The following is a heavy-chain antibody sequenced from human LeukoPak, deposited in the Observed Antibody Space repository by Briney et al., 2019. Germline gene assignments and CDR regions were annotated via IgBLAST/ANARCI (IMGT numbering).Heavy chain of an antibody. CDR3: ARRDRSVSIDAYYMDI. CDR1: GDSISSTYW. CDR2: VYHVGIT. J-gene: IGHJ6*03. Sequence: SETLSLTCFISGDSISSTYWWSRVRPPPGKGLEWIGEVYHVGITSYNPSLKSRVTISVDKSNNDFSLRLNSVTAADTAVYFCARRDRSVSIDAYYMDIWGKGITVTVSS. V-gene: IGHV4-4*02. D-gene: IGHD6-6*01.